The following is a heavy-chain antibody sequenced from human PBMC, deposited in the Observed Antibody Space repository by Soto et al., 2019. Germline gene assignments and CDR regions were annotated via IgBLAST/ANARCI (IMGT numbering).Heavy chain of an antibody. V-gene: IGHV3-48*02. Sequence: GGSLRLSCIASGFTLSSRAMNWVRQVPGGGLEWVSYISSSSSNIDYADSVKGRFTVSRDNDKNSLYLQMNTLRDEDTAVYYCASDRSLGSSWYYYFDSWGQGTLVTVSS. CDR1: GFTLSSRA. CDR3: ASDRSLGSSWYYYFDS. J-gene: IGHJ4*02. D-gene: IGHD3-22*01. CDR2: ISSSSSNI.